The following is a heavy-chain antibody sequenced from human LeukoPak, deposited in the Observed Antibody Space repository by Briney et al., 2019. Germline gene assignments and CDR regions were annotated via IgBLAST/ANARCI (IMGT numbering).Heavy chain of an antibody. J-gene: IGHJ4*02. V-gene: IGHV3-33*01. CDR1: GFTFSSYG. CDR3: ARDDGSGDYDSSGYSDY. D-gene: IGHD3-22*01. CDR2: IWYDGSNK. Sequence: GGSLRLSCAASGFTFSSYGMHWVRQAPGKGLEWVAVIWYDGSNKYYADSVKGRFTISRDNAKNSLYLQMNSLRAEDTAVYYCARDDGSGDYDSSGYSDYWGQGTLVTVSS.